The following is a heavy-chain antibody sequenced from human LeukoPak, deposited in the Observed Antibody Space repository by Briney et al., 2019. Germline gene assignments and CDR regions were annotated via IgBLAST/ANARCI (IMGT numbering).Heavy chain of an antibody. J-gene: IGHJ4*02. Sequence: SQTLSLTCTVSGGSISSGGYYWSWIRQHPGKGLEWIGYIYYSGSTYYNPSLKSRVTISVDTPKNQFSLKLSSVTAADTAVYYCARMCRHYYDSSGYYYRGYFDYWGQGTLVTVS. CDR2: IYYSGST. CDR1: GGSISSGGYY. CDR3: ARMCRHYYDSSGYYYRGYFDY. V-gene: IGHV4-31*03. D-gene: IGHD3-22*01.